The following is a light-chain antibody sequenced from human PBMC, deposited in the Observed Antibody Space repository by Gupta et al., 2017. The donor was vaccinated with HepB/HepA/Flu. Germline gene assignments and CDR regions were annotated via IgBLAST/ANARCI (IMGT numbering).Light chain of an antibody. CDR2: EVN. Sequence: QSALTQPLSASGSPGQSVTISCTGTSSDVGGYNYVSWYQQHPGKAPKLMIYEVNKRPSGVPDRFSCSKSGNTASLTVSGLQAEDEADYYCNSYAGSNSYVFGTGTKVTVL. CDR1: SSDVGGYNY. V-gene: IGLV2-8*01. J-gene: IGLJ1*01. CDR3: NSYAGSNSYV.